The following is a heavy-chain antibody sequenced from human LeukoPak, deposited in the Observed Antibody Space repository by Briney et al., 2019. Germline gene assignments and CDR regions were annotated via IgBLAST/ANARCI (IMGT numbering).Heavy chain of an antibody. CDR2: IYYSGST. Sequence: PSETLSLTCTVSGGSISSSSYYWGWIRQPPGKGLEWIGSIYYSGSTYYNPSLKSRVTISVDTSKNQFSLKLSSVTAADTAVYYCAGSYSSSLNFDYWGQGTLVTVSS. V-gene: IGHV4-39*07. J-gene: IGHJ4*02. D-gene: IGHD6-6*01. CDR3: AGSYSSSLNFDY. CDR1: GGSISSSSYY.